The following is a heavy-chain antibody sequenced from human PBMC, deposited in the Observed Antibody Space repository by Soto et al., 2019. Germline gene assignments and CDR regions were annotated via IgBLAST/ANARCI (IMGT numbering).Heavy chain of an antibody. CDR3: TIGSWSGEVFDI. D-gene: IGHD2-21*01. V-gene: IGHV1-69*02. CDR1: GGTFSTYS. J-gene: IGHJ3*02. CDR2: IIPILGIV. Sequence: QVQLVQSGAEVKKPGSSVKVSCKDSGGTFSTYSMFWVRQAPGQGLEWMGRIIPILGIVNYAQKFQDRVTITADKSTSTAYMELSSLRSEDTALYFCTIGSWSGEVFDIWGQGTMVTVSS.